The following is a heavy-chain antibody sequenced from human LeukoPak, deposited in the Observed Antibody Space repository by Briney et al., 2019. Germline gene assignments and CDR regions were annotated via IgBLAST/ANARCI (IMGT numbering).Heavy chain of an antibody. CDR1: GGSISSYY. Sequence: SGTLSLTCTVSGGSISSYYWSWIRQPPGKGLEWIGYIYYSGSTNYNPSLKSRVTISVDTSKNQFSLKLGSVTAADTAVYYCARDAVAGNRPNYATGFNWFDPWGQGTLVTVSS. J-gene: IGHJ5*02. CDR2: IYYSGST. V-gene: IGHV4-59*01. D-gene: IGHD6-19*01. CDR3: ARDAVAGNRPNYATGFNWFDP.